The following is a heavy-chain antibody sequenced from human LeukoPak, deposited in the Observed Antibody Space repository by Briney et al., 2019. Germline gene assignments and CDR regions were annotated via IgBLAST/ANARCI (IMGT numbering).Heavy chain of an antibody. CDR2: ISSSSSYI. Sequence: PGGSLRLSCAASGFTFSNYDMHWVRQAPGKGLEWVSAISSSSSYIYYADSIKGRFIISRDNAENSLYLQMNSLRAVDAAVYFCARGEEKATITALDSWGQGTLVTVSS. V-gene: IGHV3-21*01. D-gene: IGHD5-24*01. CDR3: ARGEEKATITALDS. CDR1: GFTFSNYD. J-gene: IGHJ4*02.